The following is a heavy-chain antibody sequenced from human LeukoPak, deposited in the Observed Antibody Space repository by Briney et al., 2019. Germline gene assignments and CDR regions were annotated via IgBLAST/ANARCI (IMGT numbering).Heavy chain of an antibody. D-gene: IGHD4-11*01. CDR1: GYTLTDHY. CDR2: INPQNGAT. CDR3: AKEGYSNGPDP. Sequence: ASVKVSCKASGYTLTDHYMHWLRWAPGQGFEWMGWINPQNGATVYAKKFQGRVTMTRDTPVSTLYMELTNLRSDDTGVYYCAKEGYSNGPDPWGPGSLVTVSS. V-gene: IGHV1-2*02. J-gene: IGHJ5*02.